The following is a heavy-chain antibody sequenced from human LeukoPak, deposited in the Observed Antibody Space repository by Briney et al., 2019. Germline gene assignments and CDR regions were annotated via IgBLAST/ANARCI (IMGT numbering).Heavy chain of an antibody. D-gene: IGHD4-17*01. CDR1: GGSISSYY. Sequence: SETQSLTCTVSGGSISSYYYSWIRQPAGKGLEWIGRMYTSGSSNYNPSLKSRLTMSVDTSKNQFSLKLSSVTAADTAVYYCARENDYGDYVDYWGQGTLVTVSS. CDR3: ARENDYGDYVDY. V-gene: IGHV4-4*07. CDR2: MYTSGSS. J-gene: IGHJ4*02.